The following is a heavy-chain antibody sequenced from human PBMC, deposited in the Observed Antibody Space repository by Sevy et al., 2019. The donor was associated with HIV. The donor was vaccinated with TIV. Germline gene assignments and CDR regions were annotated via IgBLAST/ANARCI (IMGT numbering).Heavy chain of an antibody. J-gene: IGHJ6*02. D-gene: IGHD2-15*01. CDR2: IYHSGST. CDR3: ARASGGDRLDYYGMDV. V-gene: IGHV4-38-2*01. CDR1: NYSISSGYY. Sequence: SETLSLTCAVSNYSISSGYYWGWIRQSPGKGLEWIGNIYHSGSTYYNPSLMSRVTISVDASKNYFSLRLTSVTAADTAVYYCARASGGDRLDYYGMDVWGQGTTVTVSS.